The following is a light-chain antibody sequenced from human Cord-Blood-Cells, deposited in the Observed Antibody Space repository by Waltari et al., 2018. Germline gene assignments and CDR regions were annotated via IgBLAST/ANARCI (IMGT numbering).Light chain of an antibody. Sequence: QSALTQPASVSGSPGQSITLSHTGTSRDVGSYNLVPWYQQHPGQAPQLMIYEGSKRPSGFSNRFSGSKSGNTASLTIAWLQAEDEADYYCCSYAGSSTYVFGTGTKVTVL. V-gene: IGLV2-23*01. J-gene: IGLJ1*01. CDR1: SRDVGSYNL. CDR3: CSYAGSSTYV. CDR2: EGS.